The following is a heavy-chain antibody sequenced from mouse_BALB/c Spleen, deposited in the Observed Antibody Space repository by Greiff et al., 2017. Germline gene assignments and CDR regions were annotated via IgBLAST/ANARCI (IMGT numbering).Heavy chain of an antibody. CDR3: ARRGITTVAMDY. J-gene: IGHJ4*01. D-gene: IGHD1-1*01. CDR2: ISNGGGST. CDR1: GFTFSSYT. V-gene: IGHV5-12-2*01. Sequence: EVMLVESGGGLVQPGGSLKLSCAASGFTFSSYTMSWVRQTPEKRLEWVAYISNGGGSTYYPDTVKGRFTISRDNAKNTLYLQMSSLKSEDTAMYYCARRGITTVAMDYWGQGTSVTVSS.